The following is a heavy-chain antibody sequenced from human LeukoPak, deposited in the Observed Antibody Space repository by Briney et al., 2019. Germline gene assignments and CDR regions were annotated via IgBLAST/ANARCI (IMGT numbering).Heavy chain of an antibody. CDR2: INHSGST. CDR3: ARGLYYYDSSALDY. Sequence: WETLSLTCTVYGASFSGYYWSWIRQPPGKGLEWIGEINHSGSTNYNPSLKSRVTISVDTSKNQFSLKLSSVTAADTAVYYCARGLYYYDSSALDYWGQGTLVTVSS. CDR1: GASFSGYY. J-gene: IGHJ4*02. V-gene: IGHV4-34*01. D-gene: IGHD3-22*01.